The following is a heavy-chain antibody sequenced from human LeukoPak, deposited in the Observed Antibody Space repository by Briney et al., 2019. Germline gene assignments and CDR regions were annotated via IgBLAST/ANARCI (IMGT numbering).Heavy chain of an antibody. CDR1: GYIFTGYY. V-gene: IGHV1-3*03. CDR3: AREVSDAFDI. J-gene: IGHJ3*02. CDR2: INAGNGNT. D-gene: IGHD5/OR15-5a*01. Sequence: ASVKVSCKASGYIFTGYYMYWVRQAPGQRLEWMGWINAGNGNTKYSQEFQGRVTITRDTSASTVYMELSSLRSEDMAVYYCAREVSDAFDIWGQGTMVTVSS.